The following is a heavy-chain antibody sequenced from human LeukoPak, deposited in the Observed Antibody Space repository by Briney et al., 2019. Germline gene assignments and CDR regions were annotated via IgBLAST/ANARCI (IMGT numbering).Heavy chain of an antibody. CDR1: GFTFRSYA. CDR3: VKDGARYLYDNSGYLSDY. D-gene: IGHD3-22*01. V-gene: IGHV3-23*01. CDR2: IGGSGDST. J-gene: IGHJ4*02. Sequence: PGGSLRLSCAASGFTFRSYAMSWVRQAPGKGLEWVSAIGGSGDSTYYTDSVRGRFTISRDNSKNTLSLQMNSLRAEDTAVYYCVKDGARYLYDNSGYLSDYWGQGTLVTVSS.